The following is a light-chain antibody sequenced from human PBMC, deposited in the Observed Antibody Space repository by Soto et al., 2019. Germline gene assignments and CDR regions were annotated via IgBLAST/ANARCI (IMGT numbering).Light chain of an antibody. V-gene: IGKV1-5*01. CDR2: DAS. Sequence: ENQISMSPATLSASVGDRVTITCRASQSILTWLAWYQQKPGKAPKLLIYDASSLESGVPSRFSGSGSGTEFTLTISSLQPDDFASYYCQQYNSYLWTFGQGTKVDIK. CDR1: QSILTW. J-gene: IGKJ1*01. CDR3: QQYNSYLWT.